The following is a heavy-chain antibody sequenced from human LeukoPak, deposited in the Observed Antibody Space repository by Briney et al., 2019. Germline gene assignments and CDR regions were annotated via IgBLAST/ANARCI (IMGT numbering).Heavy chain of an antibody. CDR3: ARGDSSYFDY. D-gene: IGHD3-22*01. CDR1: GGSFSGYS. V-gene: IGHV4-30-2*01. CDR2: IYHSGST. J-gene: IGHJ4*02. Sequence: PSETLSLTCAVYGGSFSGYSWSWIRQPPGKGLEWIGYIYHSGSTYYNPSLKSRVTISVDRSKNQFSLKLSSVTAADTAVYYCARGDSSYFDYWGQGTLVTVSS.